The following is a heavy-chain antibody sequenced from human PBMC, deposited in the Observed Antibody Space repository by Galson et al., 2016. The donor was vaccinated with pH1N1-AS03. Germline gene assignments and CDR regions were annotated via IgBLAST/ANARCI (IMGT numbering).Heavy chain of an antibody. D-gene: IGHD5-24*01. J-gene: IGHJ4*02. CDR3: ARVGVNGYNSFDH. CDR2: ISGIGTST. V-gene: IGHV3-23*01. Sequence: SLRLSCAASGFTFKNYAMSWVRQAPGKGLEWVSVISGIGTSTYYAASVRGRFTISRDNTKNSVYLQMSSLRVEETALYYCARVGVNGYNSFDHWGQGTLVIVSS. CDR1: GFTFKNYA.